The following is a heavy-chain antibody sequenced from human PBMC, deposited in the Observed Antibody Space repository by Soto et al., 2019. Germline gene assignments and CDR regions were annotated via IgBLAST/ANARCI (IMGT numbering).Heavy chain of an antibody. D-gene: IGHD1-26*01. CDR2: ISYDGSNK. CDR3: ARDVGATDDRYDY. V-gene: IGHV3-30-3*01. J-gene: IGHJ4*02. CDR1: GFTFSSYA. Sequence: GGSLRLSCAASGFTFSSYAMHWVRQAPGKGLEWVAVISYDGSNKYYADSVKGRFTISRDNSKNTLYLQMNSLRDEDTAVYYCARDVGATDDRYDYWGQGTLVTVSS.